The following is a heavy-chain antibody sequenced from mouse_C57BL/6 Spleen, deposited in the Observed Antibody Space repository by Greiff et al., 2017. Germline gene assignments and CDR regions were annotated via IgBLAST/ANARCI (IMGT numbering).Heavy chain of an antibody. CDR1: GYTFTSYW. J-gene: IGHJ2*01. CDR2: IDPSDSYT. V-gene: IGHV1-69*01. D-gene: IGHD4-1*01. Sequence: QVQLQQPGAELVMPGASVKLSCKASGYTFTSYWMHWVKQRPGQGLEWIGEIDPSDSYTNYNQKFKGKSTLTVDKSSSTAYMQLSSLTSEDSAVYYCARGRLGRNYFDYWGQGTTLTVSS. CDR3: ARGRLGRNYFDY.